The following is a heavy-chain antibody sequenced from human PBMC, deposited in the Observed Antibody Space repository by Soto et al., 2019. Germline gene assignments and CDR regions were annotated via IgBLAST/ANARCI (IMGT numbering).Heavy chain of an antibody. CDR1: GYSFTRYG. V-gene: IGHV1-18*01. D-gene: IGHD3-16*01. J-gene: IGHJ6*02. Sequence: QVHLVQSGAEVKNPGASVKVSCKASGYSFTRYGIGWARQAPGQGLEWMGWINAYNGNTNYAQNLQGRPTLTTETSTTTAYMELRSLRSNDTAIYYCAMVDVYVTPSPQDVWGQGTTVTVSS. CDR2: INAYNGNT. CDR3: AMVDVYVTPSPQDV.